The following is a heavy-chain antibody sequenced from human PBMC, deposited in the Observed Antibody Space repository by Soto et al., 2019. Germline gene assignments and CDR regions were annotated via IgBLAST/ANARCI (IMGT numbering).Heavy chain of an antibody. CDR2: IYYTGST. CDR1: GGSISSYY. D-gene: IGHD3-22*01. V-gene: IGHV4-59*01. CDR3: ARDYFDSSGYYWVDY. J-gene: IGHJ4*02. Sequence: SETLSLTCTVSGGSISSYYWSWIRQPPGKGLEWIGYIYYTGSTNYNPSLNSRVTISVDTSKTQFSLKLSSVTAADTAVYYCARDYFDSSGYYWVDYWGQGTLVTVSS.